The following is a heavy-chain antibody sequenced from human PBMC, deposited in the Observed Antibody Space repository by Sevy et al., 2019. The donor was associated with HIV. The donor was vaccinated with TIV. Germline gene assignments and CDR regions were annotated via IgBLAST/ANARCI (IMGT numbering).Heavy chain of an antibody. V-gene: IGHV3-48*01. CDR1: GFTFSSYS. D-gene: IGHD3-22*01. CDR2: INSRSNTI. J-gene: IGHJ1*01. Sequence: QLGGSLRLSCVASGFTFSSYSMSWVRQAPGKGLEWLAYINSRSNTIYYADSVKGRFTISRDNAKRSLFLQMDSLRAEDTAVYYCARDDYGSSGYYYWDWGQGTLVTVSS. CDR3: ARDDYGSSGYYYWD.